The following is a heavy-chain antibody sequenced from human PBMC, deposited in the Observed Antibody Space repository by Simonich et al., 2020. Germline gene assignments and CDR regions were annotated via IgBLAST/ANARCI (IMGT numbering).Heavy chain of an antibody. CDR1: GFTFSSDC. CDR3: ARDGLGTAYYYYMDV. CDR2: IKQVGSEK. D-gene: IGHD7-27*01. V-gene: IGHV3-7*01. J-gene: IGHJ6*03. Sequence: EVQLVESGGGLVQPGGSLRLSCAASGFTFSSDCMSWVRQAPGKGLEWVANIKQVGSEKHYVDSLKGRFTISRDNAKNSLYLQMNSLRADDTAVYYCARDGLGTAYYYYMDVWGKGTTVTVSS.